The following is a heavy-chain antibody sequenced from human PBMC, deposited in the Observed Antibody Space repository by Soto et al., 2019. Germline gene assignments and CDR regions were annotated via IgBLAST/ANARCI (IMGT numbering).Heavy chain of an antibody. Sequence: SETLSLTCTVSGGSISSYYWSWIGQPPGKGLEWIGYIYYSGSTNYNPSLKSRVTISVDTSKNQFSLKLSSVTAADTAVYYWARVGSWSVNWFDPWGQGTLVSGSS. CDR1: GGSISSYY. V-gene: IGHV4-59*01. CDR3: ARVGSWSVNWFDP. J-gene: IGHJ5*02. CDR2: IYYSGST. D-gene: IGHD6-13*01.